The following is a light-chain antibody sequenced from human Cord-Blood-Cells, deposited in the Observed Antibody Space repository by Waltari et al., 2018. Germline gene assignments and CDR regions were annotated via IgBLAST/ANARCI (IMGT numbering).Light chain of an antibody. CDR2: DVS. V-gene: IGLV2-14*01. CDR1: SSDVGGYNY. CDR3: SSYTSSSILYV. Sequence: QSALTQPASVSGSPGQSITISCTGTSSDVGGYNYVSWYQQHPGKAPKHMIYDVSKRPSGVSNRFSGSKSGNTASLTISGLQAEDEADYYCSSYTSSSILYVFGTGTKVTVL. J-gene: IGLJ1*01.